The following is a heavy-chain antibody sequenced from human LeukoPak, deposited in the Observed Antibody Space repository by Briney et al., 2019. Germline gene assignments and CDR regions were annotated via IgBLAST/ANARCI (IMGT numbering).Heavy chain of an antibody. Sequence: ASVKVSCKASGYTFTGYYMHWVRQAPGQGLEWMGWINPNSGGTNYAQKFQGRVTMTRDTSISTAYMELSRLRSDDTAVYYCARSYDSSGYSDHWGQGTLVTVSS. J-gene: IGHJ5*02. D-gene: IGHD3-22*01. CDR3: ARSYDSSGYSDH. CDR1: GYTFTGYY. CDR2: INPNSGGT. V-gene: IGHV1-2*02.